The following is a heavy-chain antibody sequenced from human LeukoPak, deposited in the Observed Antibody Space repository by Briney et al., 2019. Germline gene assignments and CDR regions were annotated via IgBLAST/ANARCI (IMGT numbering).Heavy chain of an antibody. Sequence: PSETLSLTCTVSGGSISSTSYYWAWLRQPPGKGLGWIGTIYYSGSTYYNPSLEGRVTISVDTSKNQFSLKLSSVTATDTAVYYCATGYRIGWSSGYFDYWGQGTLVATSS. J-gene: IGHJ4*02. CDR1: GGSISSTSYY. CDR3: ATGYRIGWSSGYFDY. CDR2: IYYSGST. V-gene: IGHV4-39*01. D-gene: IGHD6-19*01.